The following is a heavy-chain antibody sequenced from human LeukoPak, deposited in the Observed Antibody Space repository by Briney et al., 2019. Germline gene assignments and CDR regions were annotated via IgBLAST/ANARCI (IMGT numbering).Heavy chain of an antibody. CDR3: AEVESSYCRI. CDR2: IGGSGSTT. J-gene: IGHJ4*02. V-gene: IGHV3-23*01. Sequence: GSLRLSCLGSGLTFGNYGMNWVRQPPGKGLEWVSSIGGSGSTTYYADSVRGRFTISRDNSKNSMYLQMSSLSSEDTAIYYCAEVESSYCRIWGQGTLVTVSS. CDR1: GLTFGNYG. D-gene: IGHD3-10*01.